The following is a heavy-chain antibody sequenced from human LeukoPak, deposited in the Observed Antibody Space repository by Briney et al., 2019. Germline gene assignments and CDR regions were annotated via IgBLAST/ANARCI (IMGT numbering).Heavy chain of an antibody. Sequence: SETLSLTCTVSGGSISSYYWSRIRQPAGKGLEWIGRIYTSGSTNYNPSLKSRVTMSVDTSKNQFSLKLSSVTAADTAVYYCARGGYSGYDFAFYYYYYMDVWGKGTTVTVSS. CDR3: ARGGYSGYDFAFYYYYYMDV. CDR2: IYTSGST. CDR1: GGSISSYY. J-gene: IGHJ6*03. V-gene: IGHV4-4*07. D-gene: IGHD5-12*01.